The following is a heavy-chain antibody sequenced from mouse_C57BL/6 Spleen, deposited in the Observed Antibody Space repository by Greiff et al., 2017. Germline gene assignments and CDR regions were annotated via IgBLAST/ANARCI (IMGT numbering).Heavy chain of an antibody. CDR2: IRNKANGYTT. V-gene: IGHV7-3*01. CDR1: GFTFTDYY. CDR3: ASHDYGRYAMDY. J-gene: IGHJ4*01. D-gene: IGHD2-4*01. Sequence: EVQRVESGGGLVQPGGSLSLSCAASGFTFTDYYMSWVRQPPGKALEWLGFIRNKANGYTTEYSASVKGRFTISRDNSQSILYLQMNALRAEDSATYYCASHDYGRYAMDYWGQGTSVTVSS.